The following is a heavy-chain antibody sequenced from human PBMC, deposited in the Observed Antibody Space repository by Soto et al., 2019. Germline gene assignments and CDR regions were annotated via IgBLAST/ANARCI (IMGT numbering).Heavy chain of an antibody. CDR2: INHSGST. CDR1: GGSFSGYY. J-gene: IGHJ6*02. CDR3: ARVTGRYYDGMDV. Sequence: QVQLQQWGAGLLKPSETLSLTCAVYGGSFSGYYWSWIRQPPGKGLEWIGEINHSGSTNSNPSLKSRVTISVDTSKNQFSLKLNSVTAADTAVYYCARVTGRYYDGMDVWGQGTTVTVSS. V-gene: IGHV4-34*01.